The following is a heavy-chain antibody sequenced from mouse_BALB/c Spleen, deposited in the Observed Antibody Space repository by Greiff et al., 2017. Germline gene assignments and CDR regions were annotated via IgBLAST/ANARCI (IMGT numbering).Heavy chain of an antibody. V-gene: IGHV5-6*02. CDR1: GFTFSSYG. J-gene: IGHJ4*01. Sequence: EVKVVESGGDLVKPGGSLKLSCAASGFTFSSYGMSWVRQTPDKRLEWVATISSGGSYTYYPDSVKGRFTISRDNAKNTLYLQMSSLKSEDTAMYYCARRYDYDSYYYAMDYWGQGTSVTVSS. CDR2: ISSGGSYT. D-gene: IGHD2-4*01. CDR3: ARRYDYDSYYYAMDY.